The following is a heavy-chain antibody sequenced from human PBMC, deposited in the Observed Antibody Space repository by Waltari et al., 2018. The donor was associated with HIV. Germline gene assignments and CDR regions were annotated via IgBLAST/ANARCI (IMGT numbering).Heavy chain of an antibody. J-gene: IGHJ4*02. Sequence: EVQLVESGGGLVQPGGSLRLSCAASGFTFSSYSMHWARQAPGKGLEWLSYISSSSSTIYYADSVKGRFTISRDNAKNSLYLQMNSLRDEDTAVYYCARDQAGSGWYTCDYWGQGTLVTVSS. D-gene: IGHD6-19*01. CDR1: GFTFSSYS. V-gene: IGHV3-48*02. CDR3: ARDQAGSGWYTCDY. CDR2: ISSSSSTI.